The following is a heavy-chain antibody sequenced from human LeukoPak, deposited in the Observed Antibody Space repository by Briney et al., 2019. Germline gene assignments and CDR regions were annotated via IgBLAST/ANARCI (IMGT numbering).Heavy chain of an antibody. CDR3: ARVPSRLGAFDI. V-gene: IGHV4-59*01. Sequence: SETLSLTCTVSGGSISSYYWSWIRQAPGKGLEWIGYIYYSGSTNYNPSLKSRVTISVDTSKNQFSLKLSSVTAADTAVYYCARVPSRLGAFDIWGQGTMVTVSS. J-gene: IGHJ3*02. CDR1: GGSISSYY. CDR2: IYYSGST.